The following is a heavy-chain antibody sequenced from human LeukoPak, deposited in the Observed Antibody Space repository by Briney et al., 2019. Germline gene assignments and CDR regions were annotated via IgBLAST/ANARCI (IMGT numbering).Heavy chain of an antibody. V-gene: IGHV3-74*01. D-gene: IGHD1-26*01. CDR2: INSEGSST. Sequence: GGSLTPSCAPSGLTLNSHWTQYVRHPPEERRVCVSCINSEGSSTLYADPVKGRLTIARDYAKNTLYLQMNSLRAEDTAVYYCARGVIVGAVLDYWGQGTLVTVSP. CDR1: GLTLNSHW. CDR3: ARGVIVGAVLDY. J-gene: IGHJ4*02.